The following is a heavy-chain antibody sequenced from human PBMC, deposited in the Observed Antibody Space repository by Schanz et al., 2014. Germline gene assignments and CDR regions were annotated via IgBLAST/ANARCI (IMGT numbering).Heavy chain of an antibody. CDR3: ARIGGSVFDY. D-gene: IGHD3-10*01. V-gene: IGHV3-11*01. CDR1: GFPFSDYF. J-gene: IGHJ4*02. CDR2: IGNGGVTI. Sequence: VQLVESGGGLVQPGGSLRLSCTASGFPFSDYFMAWIRQPPGRGLEWVSYIGNGGVTIYYADSVKGRFTISRDNSKNSLYLQMNSLRAEDTAVYYCARIGGSVFDYWAQGTLVTASS.